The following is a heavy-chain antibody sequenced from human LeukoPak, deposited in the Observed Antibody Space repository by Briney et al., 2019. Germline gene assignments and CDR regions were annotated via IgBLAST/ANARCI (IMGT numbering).Heavy chain of an antibody. Sequence: GGSLRLSCAASGFTFSSYAVSWVRQAPGKGLEWVSAISGSGGSTYYADSVKGRFTISRDNSKNTLYLQMNSLRAEDTAVYYCANTDIVATIQLDYWGQGTLVTVSS. CDR2: ISGSGGST. CDR1: GFTFSSYA. V-gene: IGHV3-23*01. CDR3: ANTDIVATIQLDY. J-gene: IGHJ4*02. D-gene: IGHD5-12*01.